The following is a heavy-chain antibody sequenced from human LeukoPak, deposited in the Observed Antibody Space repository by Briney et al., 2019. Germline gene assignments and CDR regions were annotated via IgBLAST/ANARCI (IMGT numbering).Heavy chain of an antibody. D-gene: IGHD1-20*01. CDR2: MYSFGNT. CDR1: EFTVSSTY. J-gene: IGHJ6*02. CDR3: ARGKPVTGTPDYYSYGMDV. Sequence: GGSLRLSCAVSEFTVSSTYMSWVRQAPGKGLEWVSLMYSFGNTYYADSVKGRFTISRDNSKNTLYLQMNSLRAEDTALYYCARGKPVTGTPDYYSYGMDVWGQGTLVTISS. V-gene: IGHV3-53*01.